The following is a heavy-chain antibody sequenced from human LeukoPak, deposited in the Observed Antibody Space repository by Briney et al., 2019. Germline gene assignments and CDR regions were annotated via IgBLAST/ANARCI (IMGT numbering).Heavy chain of an antibody. CDR3: TTDSYYDSSGYYGY. J-gene: IGHJ4*02. CDR2: VRSKTDGGTT. V-gene: IGHV3-15*01. D-gene: IGHD3-22*01. CDR1: GFTFSNAW. Sequence: PGGSLRLSCAASGFTFSNAWMSWVRQAPGKGLEWVGRVRSKTDGGTTDYAAPVKGRFTISRDDSKNTLYLQMNSLKTEDTAVYYCTTDSYYDSSGYYGYWGQGTLVTVSS.